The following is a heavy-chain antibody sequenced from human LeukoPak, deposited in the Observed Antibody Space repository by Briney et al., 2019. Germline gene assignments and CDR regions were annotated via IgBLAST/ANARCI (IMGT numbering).Heavy chain of an antibody. CDR2: IYYSGST. Sequence: SETLSLTCTVSGGSISSYYWSWIRQPPGKGLEWIGYIYYSGSTNYNPSLKSRVTISVDTSKNQFSLKLSSVTAADTAVYYCAREAMYYYGSGSYYTRLYYFDYWGQGTLVTVSS. CDR1: GGSISSYY. V-gene: IGHV4-59*01. D-gene: IGHD3-10*01. CDR3: AREAMYYYGSGSYYTRLYYFDY. J-gene: IGHJ4*02.